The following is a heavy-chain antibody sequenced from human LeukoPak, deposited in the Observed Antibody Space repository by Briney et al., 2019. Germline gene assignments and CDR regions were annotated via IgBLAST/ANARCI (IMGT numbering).Heavy chain of an antibody. V-gene: IGHV3-74*01. D-gene: IGHD3-10*01. J-gene: IGHJ5*02. CDR2: INTDGSST. CDR1: GFTFSSYW. CDR3: ARGKYYYGSGSYGYWFDP. Sequence: PGGSLRLSCAASGFTFSSYWMHWVRQAPGKGLVWVSHINTDGSSTSYADSVKGRFTISRDNAKNTLNLQMNSLRAEDTAVYYCARGKYYYGSGSYGYWFDPWGQGTLVTVSS.